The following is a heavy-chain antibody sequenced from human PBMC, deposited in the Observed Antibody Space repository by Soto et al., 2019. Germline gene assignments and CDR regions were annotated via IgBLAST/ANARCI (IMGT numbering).Heavy chain of an antibody. CDR1: GFTFSSYA. CDR2: ISGSGGST. D-gene: IGHD2-2*01. V-gene: IGHV3-23*01. J-gene: IGHJ1*01. CDR3: AKAPYDIVVVPAVIVEYFQH. Sequence: GGSLRLSCAASGFTFSSYAMSWVRQAPGKGLEWVSAISGSGGSTYYADSVKGRFTISRGNSKNTLYLQMNSLRAEDTAVYYCAKAPYDIVVVPAVIVEYFQHWGQGTLVTVSS.